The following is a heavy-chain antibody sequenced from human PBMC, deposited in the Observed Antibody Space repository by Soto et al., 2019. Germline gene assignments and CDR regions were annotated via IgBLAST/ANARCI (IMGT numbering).Heavy chain of an antibody. CDR3: AREGGSYDSGGYLIRGAFDI. J-gene: IGHJ3*02. V-gene: IGHV4-31*03. CDR1: GDSISRIDYY. Sequence: ALSLTGNVSGDSISRIDYYWTWIRQHPEKGLEWIGNIYFRGNTYYSPSLESRLTISVDTSKNQFSLKLTSVTAADTAVYYCAREGGSYDSGGYLIRGAFDIWGQGTMVT. D-gene: IGHD3-22*01. CDR2: IYFRGNT.